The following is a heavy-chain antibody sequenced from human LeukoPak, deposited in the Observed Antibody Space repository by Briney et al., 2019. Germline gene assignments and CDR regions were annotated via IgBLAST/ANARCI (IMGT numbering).Heavy chain of an antibody. CDR2: INHSGST. V-gene: IGHV4-34*01. CDR1: GGSFSGYY. CDR3: ARAVAFIGAFDI. J-gene: IGHJ3*02. D-gene: IGHD5-12*01. Sequence: SETLSLTCAVYGGSFSGYYWSGIRQPPGKGLEWIGEINHSGSTNYNPSLKSRVTISVDTSKNQFSLKLSSVTAADTAVYYCARAVAFIGAFDIWGQGTMVTVSS.